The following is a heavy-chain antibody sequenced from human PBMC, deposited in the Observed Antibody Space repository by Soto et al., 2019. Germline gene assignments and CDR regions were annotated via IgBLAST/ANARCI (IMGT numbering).Heavy chain of an antibody. V-gene: IGHV3-23*01. J-gene: IGHJ4*02. CDR1: GFTFSSYA. D-gene: IGHD5-18*01. CDR2: ISGSGGST. Sequence: PGGSLRLACAASGFTFSSYAMSWVRQAPGKGLEWVSAISGSGGSTYYADSVKGRFTISRDNSKNTLYLQMNSLRAEDTAVYYCAKDGPDLIQLWLYPYFDYWGQGTLVTVSS. CDR3: AKDGPDLIQLWLYPYFDY.